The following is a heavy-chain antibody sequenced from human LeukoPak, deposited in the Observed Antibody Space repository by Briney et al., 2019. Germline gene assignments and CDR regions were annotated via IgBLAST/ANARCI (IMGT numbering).Heavy chain of an antibody. J-gene: IGHJ4*02. CDR3: ARGGGDYYFDY. CDR1: GGTCSSYA. D-gene: IGHD4-17*01. V-gene: IGHV1-69*06. CDR2: IIPIFGTA. Sequence: ASVKVSGKASGGTCSSYAISWVRQAPGQGLEWMGGIIPIFGTANYAQKFQGRVTITADKSTSTAYMELSSLRSEDTAVYYCARGGGDYYFDYWGQGTLVTVSS.